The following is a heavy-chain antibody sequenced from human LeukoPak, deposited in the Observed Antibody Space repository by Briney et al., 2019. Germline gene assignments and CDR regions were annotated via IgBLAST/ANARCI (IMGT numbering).Heavy chain of an antibody. Sequence: ASVKVSCKASGGTFSSYAISWVRQVPGQGLEWMGGIIPIFGTANYAQKFQGRVTITADKSTSTAYMELSSLRSEDTAVYYCARAAAAGTGWFDPWGQGTLVTVSS. CDR2: IIPIFGTA. D-gene: IGHD6-13*01. V-gene: IGHV1-69*06. J-gene: IGHJ5*02. CDR3: ARAAAAGTGWFDP. CDR1: GGTFSSYA.